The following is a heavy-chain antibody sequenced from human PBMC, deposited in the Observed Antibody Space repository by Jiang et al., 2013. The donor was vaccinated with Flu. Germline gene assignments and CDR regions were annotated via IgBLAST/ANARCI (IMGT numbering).Heavy chain of an antibody. CDR3: AKDAAVVPTGNWLDP. CDR2: ISYDGTTI. CDR1: GFTFSSYG. V-gene: IGHV3-30*18. Sequence: RLSCAASGFTFSSYGMHWVRQAPGKGLDWVAVISYDGTTIHYADSVQGRFTISRDNSKNTLYLQMNSLRPQDTGVYFCAKDAAVVPTGNWLDPWGQGTLVTVSS. J-gene: IGHJ5*02. D-gene: IGHD6-19*01.